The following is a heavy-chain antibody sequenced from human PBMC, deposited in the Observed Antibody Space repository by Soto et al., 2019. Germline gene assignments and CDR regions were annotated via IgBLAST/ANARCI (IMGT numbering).Heavy chain of an antibody. CDR1: GFTFSDHY. CDR2: SKNKADSYTT. Sequence: EVQLVESGGGLVQPGGSLRLSCAASGFTFSDHYMDWVRQAPGKGLEWVGRSKNKADSYTTEYAASVKGRFTFSRDGSKNSLFLQMNSLKTEDTAVYYCTVWGSGNDFGAAWGQGILVTVSS. J-gene: IGHJ4*02. V-gene: IGHV3-72*01. CDR3: TVWGSGNDFGAA. D-gene: IGHD3-10*01.